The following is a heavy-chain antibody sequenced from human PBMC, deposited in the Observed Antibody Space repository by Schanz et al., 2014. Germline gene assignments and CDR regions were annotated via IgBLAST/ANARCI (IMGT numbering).Heavy chain of an antibody. D-gene: IGHD2-15*01. CDR2: KYYTGSP. CDR3: ARVVQLGYCGGTDSYTGYFES. Sequence: QVQLQQSGPGLAKPSQTLSLTCTASGGSINSAGHYWSWIRQPPGKGLEWIGYKYYTGSPDYNPSFWGRVTVSLDTSKNEFSLKRRSVAAADTDVYYCARVVQLGYCGGTDSYTGYFESWGQGALVTVSS. V-gene: IGHV4-31*03. CDR1: GGSINSAGHY. J-gene: IGHJ4*01.